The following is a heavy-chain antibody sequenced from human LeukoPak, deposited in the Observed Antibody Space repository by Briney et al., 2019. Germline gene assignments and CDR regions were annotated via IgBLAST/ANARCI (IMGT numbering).Heavy chain of an antibody. V-gene: IGHV1-2*06. CDR2: INPSSGDT. D-gene: IGHD5-12*01. Sequence: ASVKVSCKASGGTFSSYAISWVRQAPGQGLEWMGRINPSSGDTNYAQNFQGRVTMTRDTSISTASMELSRLRSDDTAVYYCATTSGYFCYWGQGTLVTVSS. J-gene: IGHJ4*02. CDR1: GGTFSSYA. CDR3: ATTSGYFCY.